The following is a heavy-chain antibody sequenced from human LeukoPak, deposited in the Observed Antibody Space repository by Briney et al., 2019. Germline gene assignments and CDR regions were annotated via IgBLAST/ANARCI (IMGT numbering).Heavy chain of an antibody. CDR1: GLTFSNYA. D-gene: IGHD6-13*01. CDR3: AKDEVYSSSWYFQH. CDR2: ISGSGGST. Sequence: GGSLRLSCAASGLTFSNYAMSWVRQAPGKGLEWVSAISGSGGSTYYADSVKGRFTISKDNSKNTLYLQMNSLRAEDTAVYYCAKDEVYSSSWYFQHWGQGTLVTVSS. J-gene: IGHJ1*01. V-gene: IGHV3-23*01.